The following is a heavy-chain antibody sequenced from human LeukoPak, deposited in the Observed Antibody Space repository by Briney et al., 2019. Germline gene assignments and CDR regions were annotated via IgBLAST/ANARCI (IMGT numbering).Heavy chain of an antibody. J-gene: IGHJ6*02. CDR1: GFTVGSNY. CDR3: ARDPKGYGPSYYYGMDV. Sequence: GGSLRLSCAASGFTVGSNYMSWVRQAPGKGLEWVSVIYSGGSTYYADSVKGRFTISRDNSKNTLYLQMNSLRAEDTAVYYCARDPKGYGPSYYYGMDVWGQGTTVTVSS. V-gene: IGHV3-53*01. D-gene: IGHD5-18*01. CDR2: IYSGGST.